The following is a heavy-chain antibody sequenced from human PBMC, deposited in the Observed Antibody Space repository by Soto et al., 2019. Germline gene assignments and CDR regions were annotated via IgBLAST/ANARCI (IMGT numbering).Heavy chain of an antibody. J-gene: IGHJ6*02. CDR3: VRDQAPQERHYFYGMDV. V-gene: IGHV3-30-3*01. CDR2: ISYDGSNK. Sequence: QVQLVESGGGVAQPGRSLRLSCIASGFTFNSYPMHWVRQAPGKGLEWVAVISYDGSNKYYADSVKGRFTISRDNSKNTLYRQWNSLRAEDTAVYYCVRDQAPQERHYFYGMDVWGQGTTVTVSS. CDR1: GFTFNSYP.